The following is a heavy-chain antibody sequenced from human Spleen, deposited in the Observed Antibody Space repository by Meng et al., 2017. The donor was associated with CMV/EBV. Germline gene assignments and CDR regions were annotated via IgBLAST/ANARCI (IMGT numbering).Heavy chain of an antibody. V-gene: IGHV4-34*01. CDR3: ARGGPTGMDV. CDR1: GGSFCGYY. CDR2: INQSGST. Sequence: SQTLSLTGAVYGGSFCGYYWSWIRQPPGKGLEWIEEINQSGSTNYNPSLKSRVTISVDTYKNQFSLKLSAVAAADTAVYYCARGGPTGMDVWGQGTAVTVSS. J-gene: IGHJ6*02.